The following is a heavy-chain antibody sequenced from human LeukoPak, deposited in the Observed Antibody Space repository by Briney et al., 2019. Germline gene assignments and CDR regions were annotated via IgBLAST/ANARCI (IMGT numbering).Heavy chain of an antibody. CDR3: ARRSTYGFFDY. V-gene: IGHV4-4*02. CDR1: GGSISSTNW. CDR2: VHLDGRT. Sequence: PSETLSLTCGVSGGSISSTNWWTWVRQPPGKGLEWIGEVHLDGRTNYKPSLQSRLTMSVDFSENHISLKLTSVTAADTALYYCARRSTYGFFDYWGQGTLVTVSS. D-gene: IGHD3-3*01. J-gene: IGHJ4*02.